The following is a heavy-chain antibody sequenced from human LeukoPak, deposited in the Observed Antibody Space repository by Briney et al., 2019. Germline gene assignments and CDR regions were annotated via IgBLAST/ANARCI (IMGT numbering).Heavy chain of an antibody. CDR3: AKDRATEAYGDYDPDY. V-gene: IGHV4-39*07. CDR1: GGSISSSSYY. D-gene: IGHD4-17*01. Sequence: SETLSLTCTVSGGSISSSSYYWGWIRQPPGKGLEWIGSIYYSGSTYYNPSLKSRVTISVDTSKNQFSLKLSSVTAADTAVYYCAKDRATEAYGDYDPDYWGQGTLVTVSS. CDR2: IYYSGST. J-gene: IGHJ4*02.